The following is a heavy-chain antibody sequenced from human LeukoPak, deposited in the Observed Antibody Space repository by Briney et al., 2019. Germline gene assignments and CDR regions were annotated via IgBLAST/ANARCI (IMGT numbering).Heavy chain of an antibody. CDR1: GYTFTSYG. CDR2: ISAYNGNT. D-gene: IGHD2-2*01. J-gene: IGHJ4*02. CDR3: ARDREYCSSTSCQWEGY. Sequence: ASVKVSCKASGYTFTSYGISWVRQAPGQGLEWMGWISAYNGNTNYAQKLQGRVTMTTDTSTSTAYMELRSLRSDDTAVYYCARDREYCSSTSCQWEGYWGQGTLVTVSS. V-gene: IGHV1-18*01.